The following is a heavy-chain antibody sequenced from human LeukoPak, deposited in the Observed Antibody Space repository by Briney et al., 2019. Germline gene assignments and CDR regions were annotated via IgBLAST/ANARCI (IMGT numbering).Heavy chain of an antibody. J-gene: IGHJ3*02. CDR1: GFTFSSYS. V-gene: IGHV3-48*01. D-gene: IGHD4-11*01. Sequence: GGSLRLSCAASGFTFSSYSMNWVRQAPGKGLEWVSYISSSSSTIYYADPVKGRFTISRDNAKNSLYLQMNSLRAEDTAVYYCARHEAYSTDAFDIWGQGTMVTVSS. CDR3: ARHEAYSTDAFDI. CDR2: ISSSSSTI.